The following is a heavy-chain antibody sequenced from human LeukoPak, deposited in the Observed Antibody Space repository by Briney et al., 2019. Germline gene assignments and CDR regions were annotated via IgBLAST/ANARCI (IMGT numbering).Heavy chain of an antibody. J-gene: IGHJ4*02. CDR1: GFTIDDYW. CDR3: ERVGVAGFDY. Sequence: GGSLRLSCAASGFTIDDYWMSWVRQAPGKGLEWVANIKEDVSDKYYVDSVKGRFTISRDNAKNSLYLQMSRLRAEDTAVYYCERVGVAGFDYWGQGILVTVSS. V-gene: IGHV3-7*03. CDR2: IKEDVSDK. D-gene: IGHD3-3*01.